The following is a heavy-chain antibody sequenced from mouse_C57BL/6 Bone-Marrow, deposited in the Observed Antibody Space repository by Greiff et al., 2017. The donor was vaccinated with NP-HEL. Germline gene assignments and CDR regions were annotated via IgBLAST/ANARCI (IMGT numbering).Heavy chain of an antibody. Sequence: QVQLKQPGAELVKPGASVKLSCKASGYTFTSYWMHWVKQRPGQGLEWIGMIHPNSGSTNYNEKFKSKATLTVDKSSSTAYMQLSSLTSEDSAVYYCARKVDYFYAMDYWGQGTSVTVSS. V-gene: IGHV1-64*01. D-gene: IGHD2-13*01. J-gene: IGHJ4*01. CDR2: IHPNSGST. CDR3: ARKVDYFYAMDY. CDR1: GYTFTSYW.